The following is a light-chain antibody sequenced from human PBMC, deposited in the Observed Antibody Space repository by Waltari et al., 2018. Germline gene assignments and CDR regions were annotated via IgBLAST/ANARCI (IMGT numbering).Light chain of an antibody. CDR3: QQTYSTPPYN. V-gene: IGKV1-39*01. J-gene: IGKJ2*01. CDR1: QSISSY. Sequence: DIQMTQSPSSLSASVGDRVTITCRASQSISSYLNWFQQKPGKPPKLLIYAASNLQSGVPSRFSGSGSGTDFTLTISSLQPEDFATYYCQQTYSTPPYNFGQGTKLEIK. CDR2: AAS.